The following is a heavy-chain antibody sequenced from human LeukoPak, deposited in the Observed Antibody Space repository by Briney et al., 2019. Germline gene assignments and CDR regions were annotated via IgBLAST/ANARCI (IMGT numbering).Heavy chain of an antibody. Sequence: PSETLSLTCNVSGVSISSYYWNWIRQPPGKGLEWICRIFTSGSTNYNPSPKSRVSISVDKSKNQLSLKLRSVTAADTAVYFCARDDGNSRSWYYFDYWGQGTLATVSS. CDR2: IFTSGST. D-gene: IGHD6-13*01. J-gene: IGHJ4*02. V-gene: IGHV4-4*07. CDR3: ARDDGNSRSWYYFDY. CDR1: GVSISSYY.